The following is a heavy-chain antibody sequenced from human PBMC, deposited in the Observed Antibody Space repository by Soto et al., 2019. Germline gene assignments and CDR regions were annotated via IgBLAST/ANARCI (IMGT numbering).Heavy chain of an antibody. V-gene: IGHV1-18*01. CDR3: AKEAAAGMGGYYFDY. J-gene: IGHJ4*02. CDR2: IGAYNGNT. D-gene: IGHD6-13*01. CDR1: GYTFTSYG. Sequence: ASVKVSCKASGYTFTSYGISWVRQAPGQGLEWMGWIGAYNGNTNFAQKFQGRVTMTTDTSTSTAYMELRSLRSDDTAVYYCAKEAAAGMGGYYFDYWGQGTLVTVSS.